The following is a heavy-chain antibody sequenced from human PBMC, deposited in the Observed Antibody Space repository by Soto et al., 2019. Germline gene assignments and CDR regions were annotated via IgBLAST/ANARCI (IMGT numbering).Heavy chain of an antibody. CDR3: AKRRYFDWSQFDY. CDR1: GFSFSSNA. CDR2: ISGSGGAT. D-gene: IGHD3-9*01. J-gene: IGHJ4*02. Sequence: QPGGSLRLSCAASGFSFSSNAMSWVRQAPGKGLEWVSGISGSGGATYYADSVKGRFTISRDNSKNMLYLQMNSLRAEDTAVYYCAKRRYFDWSQFDYWGQGTLVTVSS. V-gene: IGHV3-23*01.